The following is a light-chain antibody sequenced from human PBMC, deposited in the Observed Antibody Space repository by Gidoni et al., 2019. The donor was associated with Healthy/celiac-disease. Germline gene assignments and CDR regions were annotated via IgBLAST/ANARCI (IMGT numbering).Light chain of an antibody. CDR2: GAS. CDR1: QRVSSN. J-gene: IGKJ4*01. V-gene: IGKV3-15*01. CDR3: QQYNNRPPLP. Sequence: EVVITQSPATLSVAPGERATLSCRASQRVSSNLAWHHQKPAQAPRPLIYGASTRATGIPARFSGSGSGREFTLIMSSLQSEDFAVYYFQQYNNRPPLPLXGXTKVEIK.